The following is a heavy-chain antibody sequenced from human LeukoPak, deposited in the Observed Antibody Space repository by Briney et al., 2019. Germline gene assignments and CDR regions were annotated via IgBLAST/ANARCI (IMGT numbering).Heavy chain of an antibody. J-gene: IGHJ3*02. V-gene: IGHV1-46*01. CDR2: INPSGGST. CDR3: ARDRSPKQWLAPDAFDI. CDR1: GYTFTSYY. D-gene: IGHD6-19*01. Sequence: ASVKVSCKASGYTFTSYYMHWVRQAPGQGLEWMGIINPSGGSTSYAQKFQGRATMTRDTSTSTVYMELSSLRSEDTAVYYCARDRSPKQWLAPDAFDIWGQGTMVTVSS.